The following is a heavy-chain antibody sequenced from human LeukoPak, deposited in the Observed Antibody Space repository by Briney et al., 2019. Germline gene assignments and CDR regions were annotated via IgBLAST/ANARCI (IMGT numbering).Heavy chain of an antibody. J-gene: IGHJ4*02. V-gene: IGHV4-38-2*01. D-gene: IGHD3-10*01. CDR3: ARVSSGANSYYFDY. CDR1: GYSISSDYY. CDR2: IYHSGST. Sequence: SETLSLTCAVSGYSISSDYYWGWIRQPPGKALEWIGTIYHSGSTYSNPSLKSRVTISVDTSKNQFSLKLSSVTAADTAVYYCARVSSGANSYYFDYWGQGTLVTVSS.